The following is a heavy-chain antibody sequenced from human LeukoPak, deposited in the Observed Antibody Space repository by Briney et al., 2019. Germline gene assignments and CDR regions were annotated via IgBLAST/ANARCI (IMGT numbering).Heavy chain of an antibody. CDR1: GGSISSSYSY. CDR2: IYYSGNT. Sequence: SETLSLTCTVSGGSISSSYSYWGWIRQPPGKGLEWIGNIYYSGNTYYSPSLTSRVTLSVDTSENQFSLKLSSVTAADTAVYYCARAHSIASYYYGVDVWGQGTTVTVSS. CDR3: ARAHSIASYYYGVDV. D-gene: IGHD2/OR15-2a*01. V-gene: IGHV4-39*07. J-gene: IGHJ6*02.